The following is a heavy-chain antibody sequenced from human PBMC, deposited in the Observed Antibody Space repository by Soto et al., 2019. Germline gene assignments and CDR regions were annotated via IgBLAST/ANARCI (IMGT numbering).Heavy chain of an antibody. CDR2: IIPIFGTA. J-gene: IGHJ2*01. D-gene: IGHD5-12*01. Sequence: QVQLVQSGAEVKKPGSSVKVSCKASGGTFSSYAISWVRQAPGQGLEWMGGIIPIFGTANYAQKFQGRVTITADESTSPASMEQSSRSAEDTAVYYCARDRSLVATRLGMGWYFDLWGRGTLVTVST. CDR3: ARDRSLVATRLGMGWYFDL. V-gene: IGHV1-69*01. CDR1: GGTFSSYA.